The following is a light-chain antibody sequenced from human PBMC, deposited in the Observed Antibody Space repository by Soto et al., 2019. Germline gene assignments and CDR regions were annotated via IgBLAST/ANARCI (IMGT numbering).Light chain of an antibody. V-gene: IGKV3-15*01. CDR3: QQYDNWPPWT. Sequence: EIVMMQSPVTLSVSPGERVTLSCRASQSVSSNLAWYQHKPGQAPRLLIYGASTRATGIPARFSGSGSGTEFTLTINSLQSEDFAVYYCQQYDNWPPWTFGQGTKVDI. CDR1: QSVSSN. CDR2: GAS. J-gene: IGKJ1*01.